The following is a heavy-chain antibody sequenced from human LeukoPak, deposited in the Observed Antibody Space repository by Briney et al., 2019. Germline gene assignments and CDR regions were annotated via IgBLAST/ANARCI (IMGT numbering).Heavy chain of an antibody. Sequence: GGSLRLSCAASGFTFSSYGMHWVRQAPGKGLEWVAVIWYDGSNKYYADSVKGRFTISRDNSKNTLYLQMNSLRAEDTAVYYCAKDLAIVATSHFDYWGQGTLVTVSS. CDR3: AKDLAIVATSHFDY. D-gene: IGHD5-12*01. V-gene: IGHV3-33*06. CDR2: IWYDGSNK. CDR1: GFTFSSYG. J-gene: IGHJ4*02.